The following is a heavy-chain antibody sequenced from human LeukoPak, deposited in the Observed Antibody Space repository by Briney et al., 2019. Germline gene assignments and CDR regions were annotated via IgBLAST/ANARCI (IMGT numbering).Heavy chain of an antibody. Sequence: PSETLSLTCTVSGGSISSSSNYWGWIRQPPGKGLEWIGSIYYSGSTYYNPSLKSRVTISVDTSKNQFSLKLSSVTAADTAVYYCARSRYYYDSSGYPHVGNFDYWGQGTLVTVSS. D-gene: IGHD3-22*01. V-gene: IGHV4-39*07. CDR3: ARSRYYYDSSGYPHVGNFDY. CDR2: IYYSGST. J-gene: IGHJ4*02. CDR1: GGSISSSSNY.